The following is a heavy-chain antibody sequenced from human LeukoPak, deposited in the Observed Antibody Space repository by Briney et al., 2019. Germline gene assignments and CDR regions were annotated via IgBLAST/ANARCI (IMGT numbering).Heavy chain of an antibody. D-gene: IGHD2-8*02. V-gene: IGHV3-21*01. CDR3: ARGGLTNRGVFDI. J-gene: IGHJ3*02. CDR1: GFTFSSYS. CDR2: ISSSSSYI. Sequence: PGGSLRLSCAVSGFTFSSYSMNWVRQAPGKGLEWVSSISSSSSYIYYADSVKGRFTISRDNAKNSLYLQMNSPRAEDTAVYDCARGGLTNRGVFDIWGQGTMVTVSS.